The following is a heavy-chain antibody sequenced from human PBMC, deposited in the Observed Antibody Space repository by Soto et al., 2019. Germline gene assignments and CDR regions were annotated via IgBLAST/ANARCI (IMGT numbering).Heavy chain of an antibody. CDR1: GFTFRNYA. J-gene: IGHJ6*02. CDR2: IGTSGTPT. Sequence: DVQLLESGGDLVQPGGSLRLSCIASGFTFRNYAMAWVRQAPGEDLEWVSAIGTSGTPTLYADSVKSRFTISRDDSRNTVSLQMNSLGVEDTVTYYCTRILWSSRRDALDIWGQGTTVTVSS. CDR3: TRILWSSRRDALDI. D-gene: IGHD2-21*01. V-gene: IGHV3-23*01.